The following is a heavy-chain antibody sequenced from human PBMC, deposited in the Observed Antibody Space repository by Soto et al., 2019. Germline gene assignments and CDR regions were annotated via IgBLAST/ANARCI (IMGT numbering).Heavy chain of an antibody. Sequence: ASVKVSCKASGYTLTSYGISWVRQAPGQGLEWMGWISTYNSDTKYAHKFQDRVTMTTDTSTSTAYMELRSLRSDDTAVYYCAREYCSGGSCYGEDYWGQGTLVTVSS. D-gene: IGHD2-15*01. CDR3: AREYCSGGSCYGEDY. J-gene: IGHJ4*02. CDR1: GYTLTSYG. V-gene: IGHV1-18*01. CDR2: ISTYNSDT.